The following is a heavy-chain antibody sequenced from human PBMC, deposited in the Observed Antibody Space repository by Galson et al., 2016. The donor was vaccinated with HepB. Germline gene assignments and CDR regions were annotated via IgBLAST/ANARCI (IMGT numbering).Heavy chain of an antibody. J-gene: IGHJ4*02. V-gene: IGHV3-33*01. Sequence: LRLSCAASGFTFRDYAMHWVRQAPGAGLEWVAIIWFDGTNKYYADSVKGRFSISRDNSKKMVFLQMNSLRDEDTAVYYCARDANFEDSRSYSSSFGVLDYWGQGSLVTVS. CDR3: ARDANFEDSRSYSSSFGVLDY. CDR2: IWFDGTNK. D-gene: IGHD3-22*01. CDR1: GFTFRDYA.